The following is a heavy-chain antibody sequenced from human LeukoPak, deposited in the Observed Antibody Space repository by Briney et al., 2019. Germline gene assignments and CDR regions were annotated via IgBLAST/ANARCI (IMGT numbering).Heavy chain of an antibody. V-gene: IGHV1-18*01. CDR2: ISAYNGNT. J-gene: IGHJ4*02. CDR3: ARGAPYTNHLRIDY. CDR1: GYTFTSYG. Sequence: ASVKVSCKASGYTFTSYGLSWVRQAPGQGLEWMGWISAYNGNTNYAQKLQGRVTMTTDTSTSTAYMELRSLRSDDTAVYYCARGAPYTNHLRIDYWGQGTLVTVSS.